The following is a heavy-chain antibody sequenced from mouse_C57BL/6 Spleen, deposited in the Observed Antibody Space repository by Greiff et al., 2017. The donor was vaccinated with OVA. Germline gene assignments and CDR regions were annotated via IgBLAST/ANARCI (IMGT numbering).Heavy chain of an antibody. CDR2: IGPGSGST. J-gene: IGHJ4*01. CDR1: GYTFTDYY. D-gene: IGHD1-1*01. Sequence: VQLVESGAELVKPGASVKISCKASGYTFTDYYINWVKQRPGQGLEWIGKIGPGSGSTYYNEKFKGKATLTADKSSSTAYMQLSRLTSEDSAVYFCARRREIYGSSDYAMAYWGQGTSVTVSS. CDR3: ARRREIYGSSDYAMAY. V-gene: IGHV1-77*01.